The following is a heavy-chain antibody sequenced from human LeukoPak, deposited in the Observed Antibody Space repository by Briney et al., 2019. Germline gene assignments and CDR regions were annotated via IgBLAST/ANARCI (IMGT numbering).Heavy chain of an antibody. CDR1: GFTFSSYT. Sequence: GGSLRLSCAASGFTFSSYTMNWVRQAPGKGLEWVSYISSSSTIYYADSVKGRFTISRDNAKNSLYLQMNRLRAEDTAVYYCARGAYGSGSYGDNWFDPWGQGTLVTVSS. CDR2: ISSSSTI. V-gene: IGHV3-48*01. CDR3: ARGAYGSGSYGDNWFDP. J-gene: IGHJ5*02. D-gene: IGHD3-10*01.